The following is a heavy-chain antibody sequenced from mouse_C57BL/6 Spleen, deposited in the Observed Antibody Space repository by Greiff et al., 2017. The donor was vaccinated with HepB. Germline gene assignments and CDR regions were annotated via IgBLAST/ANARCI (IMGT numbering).Heavy chain of an antibody. D-gene: IGHD1-1*01. Sequence: VQLQQSGAELVRPGASVKLSCTASGFNIKDDYMHWVKQRPEQGLEWIGWIDPENGDTEYASKFQSKATITADTSSNTAYLQLSSLTSEDTAVYYCTPLITTVVASFDYWGQGTTLTVSS. CDR2: IDPENGDT. V-gene: IGHV14-4*01. CDR1: GFNIKDDY. J-gene: IGHJ2*01. CDR3: TPLITTVVASFDY.